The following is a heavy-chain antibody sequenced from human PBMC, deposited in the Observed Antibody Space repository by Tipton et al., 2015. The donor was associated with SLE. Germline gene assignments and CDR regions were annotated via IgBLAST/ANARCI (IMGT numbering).Heavy chain of an antibody. Sequence: SLRLSCAASGFTFSSYGMHWVRQAPGKGLEWVAFIRYDGSNKYYAYSVKGRFTISRDNSKNTLYLQMNSLRAEDTAVYYCAKALEGFWSALGYWGQGTPVTVSS. CDR1: GFTFSSYG. CDR2: IRYDGSNK. CDR3: AKALEGFWSALGY. V-gene: IGHV3-30*02. J-gene: IGHJ4*02. D-gene: IGHD3-3*01.